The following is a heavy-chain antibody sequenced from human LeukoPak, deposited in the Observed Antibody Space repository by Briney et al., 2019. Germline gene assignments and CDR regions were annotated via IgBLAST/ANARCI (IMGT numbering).Heavy chain of an antibody. CDR1: GFTFSSYV. D-gene: IGHD3-9*01. CDR2: ICSNGGST. V-gene: IGHV3-64D*06. CDR3: VKDGESYYDILTGYSPDY. Sequence: GGSLRLSCSASGFTFSSYVMHTVRQALGKGVEYVSAICSNGGSTYYADSVKGRFTISRDNSKNTLYLQMSSLRAEDTAVYYCVKDGESYYDILTGYSPDYWGQGTLVTVSS. J-gene: IGHJ4*02.